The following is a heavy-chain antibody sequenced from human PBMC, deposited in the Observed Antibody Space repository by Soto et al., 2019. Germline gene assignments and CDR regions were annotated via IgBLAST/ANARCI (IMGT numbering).Heavy chain of an antibody. D-gene: IGHD3-3*01. J-gene: IGHJ6*02. CDR3: ARSGEYYDFWSGYYRAHYYYGMDV. V-gene: IGHV4-39*01. CDR1: GGSISSSSYY. CDR2: IYYSGST. Sequence: SETLSLTCTVSGGSISSSSYYWGWIRQPPGKGLEWIGSIYYSGSTYYNPSLKSRVTISVDTSKNQFSLKLSSVTAADTAVYYCARSGEYYDFWSGYYRAHYYYGMDVWGQGTTVTVSS.